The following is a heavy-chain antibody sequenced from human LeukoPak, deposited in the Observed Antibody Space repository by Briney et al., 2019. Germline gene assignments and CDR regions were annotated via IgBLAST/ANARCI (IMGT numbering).Heavy chain of an antibody. CDR1: GASISSSTYY. J-gene: IGHJ6*03. V-gene: IGHV4-39*07. CDR2: IYYTGST. CDR3: ARGAWYCSSTSCYRFGYYYYMDV. D-gene: IGHD2-2*01. Sequence: PSETLSLTCTVSGASISSSTYYWGWIRQPPGKGLEWIGSIYYTGSTYYNPSLKSRVAISLDMSENQFSLMLSSVTAADTAVYYCARGAWYCSSTSCYRFGYYYYMDVWGKGTTVTVSS.